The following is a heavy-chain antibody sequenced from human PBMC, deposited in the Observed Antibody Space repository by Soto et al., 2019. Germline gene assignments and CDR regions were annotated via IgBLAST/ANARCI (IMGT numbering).Heavy chain of an antibody. V-gene: IGHV4-34*01. Sequence: QVQLQQWGAGLLKPSETLSLTCTIYGGSLSGYYWSWIRQAPGKGLEWIGEIKDSRKINYHPSLKSRVTILLDTSKNQFSLDLSSVTAADTAVYYCARVVDYGSRSNRRYFDYWGQGTLVTVSS. D-gene: IGHD3-10*01. J-gene: IGHJ4*02. CDR1: GGSLSGYY. CDR3: ARVVDYGSRSNRRYFDY. CDR2: IKDSRKI.